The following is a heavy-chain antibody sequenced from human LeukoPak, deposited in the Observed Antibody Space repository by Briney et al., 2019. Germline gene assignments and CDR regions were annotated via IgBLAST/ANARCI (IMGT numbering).Heavy chain of an antibody. V-gene: IGHV4-59*11. J-gene: IGHJ4*02. CDR3: ARGLDYGGNSGFDY. D-gene: IGHD4-23*01. CDR1: GGSISSHF. Sequence: SETLSLTCTVSGGSISSHFWSWIRQPPGKGLEWIGYVYHSGNTYYNTSLKSRVTISVDTSKTQFSLKLSSVTAADTAVYYCARGLDYGGNSGFDYWGQGTLVTVSS. CDR2: VYHSGNT.